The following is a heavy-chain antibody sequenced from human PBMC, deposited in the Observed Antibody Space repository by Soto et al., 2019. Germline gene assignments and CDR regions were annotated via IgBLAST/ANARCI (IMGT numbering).Heavy chain of an antibody. J-gene: IGHJ4*02. CDR3: AKDIVRYTYGACDY. CDR1: GFTFSSYG. V-gene: IGHV3-30*18. Sequence: SLRLSCAASGFTFSSYGMYWVRQAPGKGLEWVAAIAYDGSNKYHADSVKGRFTISRDNSKNTLYLQMNNLRVEDTAVYYCAKDIVRYTYGACDYWGQGALVTVSS. D-gene: IGHD5-18*01. CDR2: IAYDGSNK.